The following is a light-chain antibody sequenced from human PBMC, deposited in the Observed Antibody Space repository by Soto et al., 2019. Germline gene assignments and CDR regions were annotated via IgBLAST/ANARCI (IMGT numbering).Light chain of an antibody. CDR1: SSDVGSYNL. J-gene: IGLJ3*02. Sequence: QSALTQPASVSGSPGQSITISCTGTSSDVGSYNLVSWYQQFPGKAPKLLIYEVSKRPSGVSNRFSGSKSGNTASLTISGLQAEDEGDYYCCSYAGSSTLVFGAGTKVTVL. CDR2: EVS. CDR3: CSYAGSSTLV. V-gene: IGLV2-23*02.